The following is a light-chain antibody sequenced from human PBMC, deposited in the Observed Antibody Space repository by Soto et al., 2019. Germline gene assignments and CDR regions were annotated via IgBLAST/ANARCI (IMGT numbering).Light chain of an antibody. CDR3: CSYAGTNTFV. J-gene: IGLJ1*01. Sequence: QSALTQPASVSGSPGQSITISCTGTSSDVGSYNLVSWYQQHPGKAPKLMIYEGNKRPSGVSNRFSGSKSANTASLTISGLQTEDDADYYCCSYAGTNTFVFGTGTKLTVL. CDR2: EGN. V-gene: IGLV2-23*01. CDR1: SSDVGSYNL.